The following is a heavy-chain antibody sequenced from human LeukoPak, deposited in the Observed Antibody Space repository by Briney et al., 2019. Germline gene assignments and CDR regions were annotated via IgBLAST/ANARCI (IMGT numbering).Heavy chain of an antibody. V-gene: IGHV1-69*06. CDR2: IIPIFGTA. CDR1: GGTFSSYA. CDR3: ASTVTTGGEFDP. J-gene: IGHJ5*02. Sequence: SVKVSCKASGGTFSSYAISWVRQAPGQGLEWMGGIIPIFGTANYAQKFQGRVTITADKSTSTAYMELSSLRSEDTAVYYCASTVTTGGEFDPWGQGTLVTVSS. D-gene: IGHD4-11*01.